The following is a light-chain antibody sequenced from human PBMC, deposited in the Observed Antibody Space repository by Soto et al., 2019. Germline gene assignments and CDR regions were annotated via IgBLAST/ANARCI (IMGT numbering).Light chain of an antibody. V-gene: IGLV2-14*01. CDR3: SSYTSSSTPYV. Sequence: QSVLTQPASASGSPGQSITISCTGTSSDVGGYNYVSWYQQHPGKAPKLMIYEVSNRPSGVSNRFSGSKSGNTASRTISGLQAEDEADYYCSSYTSSSTPYVFGTGTKVTVL. CDR2: EVS. J-gene: IGLJ1*01. CDR1: SSDVGGYNY.